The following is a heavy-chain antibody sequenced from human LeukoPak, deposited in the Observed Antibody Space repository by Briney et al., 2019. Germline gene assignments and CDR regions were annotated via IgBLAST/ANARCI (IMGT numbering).Heavy chain of an antibody. CDR3: ARDVVVVPAAIHYGMDV. CDR1: GGSFSDYF. J-gene: IGHJ6*02. Sequence: SETLSLTCAVYGGSFSDYFWGWIRQPPGKGLEWIGEVNHSGRTYYNPSLKSRVTISVDTSKNQFSLNLSSVTAADTAVYYCARDVVVVPAAIHYGMDVWGQGTTVTVSS. V-gene: IGHV4-34*01. D-gene: IGHD2-2*01. CDR2: VNHSGRT.